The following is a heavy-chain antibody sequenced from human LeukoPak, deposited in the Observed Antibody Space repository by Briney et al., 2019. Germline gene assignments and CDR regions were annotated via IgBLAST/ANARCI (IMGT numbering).Heavy chain of an antibody. CDR2: IYSGGST. CDR1: GFTVSSNY. V-gene: IGHV3-53*01. Sequence: GGSLRLSCEASGFTVSSNYMSWVRQAPGKGLEWVSVIYSGGSTYYADSVKGRFTISRDNSKNTLYLQMNSLRAEDTAVYYCARALDYGDSGFDYWGQGTLVTVSS. J-gene: IGHJ4*02. D-gene: IGHD4-17*01. CDR3: ARALDYGDSGFDY.